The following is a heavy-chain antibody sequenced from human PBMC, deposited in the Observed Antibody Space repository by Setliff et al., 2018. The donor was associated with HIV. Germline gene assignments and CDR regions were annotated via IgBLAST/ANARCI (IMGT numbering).Heavy chain of an antibody. CDR3: ARSYCGGGLCFQGLDL. CDR1: GGSISNSNYF. CDR2: AGSADYGGNA. Sequence: SETLSLTCTVSGGSISNSNYFWDWIRQPPGKGLEWIGSAGSADYGGNAYYNPSLKSRVTISVETSKNQFSLKLTPVTAADTAVYYCARSYCGGGLCFQGLDLWGQGTLVTVSS. J-gene: IGHJ5*02. V-gene: IGHV4-39*07. D-gene: IGHD2-21*01.